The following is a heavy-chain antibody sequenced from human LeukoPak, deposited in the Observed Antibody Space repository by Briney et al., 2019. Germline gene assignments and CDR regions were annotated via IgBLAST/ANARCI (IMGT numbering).Heavy chain of an antibody. CDR2: IYTSGST. V-gene: IGHV4-4*09. Sequence: SETLSLTCTVSGGSISSYYWSWIRQPPGKGLEWIGYIYTSGSTNYNPSLKSRVTISVDTSKNQFSLKLSSVTAADTAVYYCARGVGSGYYARYGWFDPWGQGTLVTVSS. CDR3: ARGVGSGYYARYGWFDP. D-gene: IGHD3-3*01. CDR1: GGSISSYY. J-gene: IGHJ5*02.